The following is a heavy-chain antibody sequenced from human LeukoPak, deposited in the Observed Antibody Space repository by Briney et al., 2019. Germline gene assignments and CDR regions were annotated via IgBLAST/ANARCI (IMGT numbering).Heavy chain of an antibody. J-gene: IGHJ4*02. D-gene: IGHD3-3*01. V-gene: IGHV4-39*01. CDR2: IYYSGRA. CDR3: ATSRDFWSGNYGGYYFDD. CDR1: GGFISSSTFY. Sequence: PSETLSLTCSVSGGFISSSTFYWGWIRQPPGRGLEYIGSIYYSGRAYYNPSLKSRLTMSVDTSNNQFSLRLSSVTAADTAIYYCATSRDFWSGNYGGYYFDDWGQGKLVTVS.